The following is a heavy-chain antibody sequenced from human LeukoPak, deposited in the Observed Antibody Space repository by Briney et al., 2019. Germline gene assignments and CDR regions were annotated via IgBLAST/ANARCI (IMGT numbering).Heavy chain of an antibody. Sequence: AGGSLRLSCAASGFTFSNAWMSWVRQAPGKGLEWVGRIKSKTDGGTTDYAAPVKGRFTISRDDSENTLYLQMNSLKTEDTAVYYCTTEYYYDSSGYIDYWGQGTLVTVSS. CDR3: TTEYYYDSSGYIDY. CDR1: GFTFSNAW. CDR2: IKSKTDGGTT. J-gene: IGHJ4*02. D-gene: IGHD3-22*01. V-gene: IGHV3-15*01.